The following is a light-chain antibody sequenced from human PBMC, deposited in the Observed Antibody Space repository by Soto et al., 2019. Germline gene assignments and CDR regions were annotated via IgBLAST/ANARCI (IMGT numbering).Light chain of an antibody. J-gene: IGKJ1*01. CDR1: QSISSY. Sequence: DIHMTQSPSSLSASVEHRVIITCRASQSISSYLNWYQQKKGKAPKLLIYAASSLQSGVPSRFSGSGYGTDFNLTISSLQTEDFATYYCQQSYSTPWTFGQGTKVDIK. V-gene: IGKV1-39*01. CDR2: AAS. CDR3: QQSYSTPWT.